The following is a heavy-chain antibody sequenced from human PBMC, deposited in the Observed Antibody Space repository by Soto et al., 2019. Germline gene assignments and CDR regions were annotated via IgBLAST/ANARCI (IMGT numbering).Heavy chain of an antibody. CDR2: IAVGSGNT. Sequence: ASVTVSCKASGSTFTSSAVQWVRQARGQRLEWIGRIAVGSGNTDYAQKFHERVTITRDMSTTTAYMELSSLRSEDTAVYYCAEASLLSFGALLVAPSYYYSMDVWGQGT. J-gene: IGHJ6*02. V-gene: IGHV1-58*01. D-gene: IGHD3-10*01. CDR1: GSTFTSSA. CDR3: AEASLLSFGALLVAPSYYYSMDV.